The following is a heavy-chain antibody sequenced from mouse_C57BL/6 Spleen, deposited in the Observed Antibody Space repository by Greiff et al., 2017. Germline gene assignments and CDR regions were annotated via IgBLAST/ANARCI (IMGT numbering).Heavy chain of an antibody. CDR2: ISDGGSYT. Sequence: EVKLVESGGGLVKPGGSLKLSCAASGFTFSSYAMSWVRQTPEKRLEWVATISDGGSYTDYPDNVKGRFTISRDNAKNNLYLQMSHLKSEDTAMYYCARGDYGSSYALYWYFDVWGTGTTVTVSS. V-gene: IGHV5-4*03. D-gene: IGHD1-1*01. CDR3: ARGDYGSSYALYWYFDV. J-gene: IGHJ1*03. CDR1: GFTFSSYA.